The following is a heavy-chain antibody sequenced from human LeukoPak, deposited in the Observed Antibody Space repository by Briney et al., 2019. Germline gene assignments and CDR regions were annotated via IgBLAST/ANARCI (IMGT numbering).Heavy chain of an antibody. D-gene: IGHD1-26*01. CDR3: AREADTGSYPAPFDC. CDR1: GFTFSNYA. V-gene: IGHV3-23*01. J-gene: IGHJ4*02. CDR2: TSGGGGDT. Sequence: GGSLRLSCAASGFTFSNYAMSWVRQAPGKGLEWVSGTSGGGGDTSYADSVKGRFTISRDNSKNTLYLQMNSLRAEDTAVYYCAREADTGSYPAPFDCWGQGTLVTVSS.